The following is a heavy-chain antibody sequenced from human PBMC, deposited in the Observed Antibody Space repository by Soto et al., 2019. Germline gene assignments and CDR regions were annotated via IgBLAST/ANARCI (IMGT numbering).Heavy chain of an antibody. V-gene: IGHV3-48*03. CDR2: TSSGDSTI. CDR3: ARQNGSGWEGLFDY. Sequence: EVQLVESGGGLVQPGGSLRLSCAVSGFTFSSYEVNWVRQAPGKGLEWVSYTSSGDSTIYYADSVKGRFTISRDNAKNSLYLQMNNLSAEDTAVYYCARQNGSGWEGLFDYWGQGTLVTVSS. CDR1: GFTFSSYE. D-gene: IGHD6-19*01. J-gene: IGHJ4*02.